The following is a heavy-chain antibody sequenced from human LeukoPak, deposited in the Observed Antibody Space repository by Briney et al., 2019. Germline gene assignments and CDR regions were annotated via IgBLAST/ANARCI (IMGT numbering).Heavy chain of an antibody. J-gene: IGHJ4*02. D-gene: IGHD3-10*01. V-gene: IGHV4-59*12. CDR3: ASLGSRRGVINDDY. CDR2: IRGINY. Sequence: SETLSLTCTVSGGSISSFYWSWIRQSPGKRLEWIGYIRGINYNYNPSLKSRVTMSVDTSKNQFSLKLSSVTAADTAVYYCASLGSRRGVINDDYWGQGTLVTVSS. CDR1: GGSISSFY.